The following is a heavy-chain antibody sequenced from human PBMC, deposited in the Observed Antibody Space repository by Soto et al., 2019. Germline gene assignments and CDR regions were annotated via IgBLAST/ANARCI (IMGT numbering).Heavy chain of an antibody. CDR1: GYTLTELS. Sequence: QVQLVQSGAEVKKPGASVKVSCKVSGYTLTELSMHWVRQAPGKGLEWMGGFDPEDGETIYAQKFQGRVTMTEDTSTDNAKMEPSSLRSEDTPVNSLATRSSGPNPLLDTGGQGTLVTASS. V-gene: IGHV1-24*01. D-gene: IGHD1-26*01. CDR2: FDPEDGET. CDR3: ATRSSGPNPLLDT. J-gene: IGHJ5*02.